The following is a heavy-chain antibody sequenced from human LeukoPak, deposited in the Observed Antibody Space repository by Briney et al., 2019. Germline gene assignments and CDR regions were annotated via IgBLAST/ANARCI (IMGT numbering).Heavy chain of an antibody. V-gene: IGHV3-30-3*01. CDR2: ISYDGSNK. Sequence: GSLRLSCAASGFTFSTYAMHWVRQAPGKGLGWVAVISYDGSNKYYADSVKGRFTISRDNSKTTLYLQMNSLRAEDTAVYYCARALDEGARFDYWGQGTLVTVSS. J-gene: IGHJ4*02. CDR1: GFTFSTYA. CDR3: ARALDEGARFDY.